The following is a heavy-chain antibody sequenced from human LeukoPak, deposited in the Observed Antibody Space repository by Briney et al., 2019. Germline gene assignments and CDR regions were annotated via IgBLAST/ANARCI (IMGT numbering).Heavy chain of an antibody. V-gene: IGHV1-18*01. D-gene: IGHD1-1*01. Sequence: ASVKVSCKASGYTFTRFGITWLRQAPGQGREWRGWISSHNGNTKYDQKLQGRVTMTEDTSTDTAYMEPSSLRSEDTAVYYCATVFAGTRFDIWGQGTMVTVSS. CDR3: ATVFAGTRFDI. J-gene: IGHJ3*02. CDR2: ISSHNGNT. CDR1: GYTFTRFG.